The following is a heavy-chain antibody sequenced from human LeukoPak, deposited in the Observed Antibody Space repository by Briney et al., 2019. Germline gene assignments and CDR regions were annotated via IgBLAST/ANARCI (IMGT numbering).Heavy chain of an antibody. J-gene: IGHJ4*02. CDR3: ASRYYYDSSGRDY. Sequence: PGGSLRLSCAASGFTFSGHWMSWVRQAPGKGLEWVANINQGGSDKYYVDSVKGRFTISRDNANNLLYLQMNSLRGEDTAVYYCASRYYYDSSGRDYWGQGTLVTVSS. CDR2: INQGGSDK. D-gene: IGHD3-22*01. V-gene: IGHV3-7*01. CDR1: GFTFSGHW.